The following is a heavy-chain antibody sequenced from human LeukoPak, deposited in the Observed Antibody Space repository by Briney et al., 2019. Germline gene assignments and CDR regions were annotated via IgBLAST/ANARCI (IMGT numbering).Heavy chain of an antibody. Sequence: SGGSLRLSCAVSGFTFIMHEMNWVRQAPGKGLEWVSYISSSGSTIYYADSVKGRFTISRDNAKNSLYLQMNSLRAEDTAVYYCARDCTSCYPYWGQGTLVTVSS. D-gene: IGHD2-2*01. CDR2: ISSSGSTI. CDR3: ARDCTSCYPY. CDR1: GFTFIMHE. V-gene: IGHV3-48*03. J-gene: IGHJ4*02.